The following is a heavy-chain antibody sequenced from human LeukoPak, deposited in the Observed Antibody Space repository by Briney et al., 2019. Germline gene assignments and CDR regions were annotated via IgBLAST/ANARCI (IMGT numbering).Heavy chain of an antibody. CDR2: ISGSGDNT. CDR1: GFTFSSYA. Sequence: GGSLRLSCTASGFTFSSYAMNWVRQAPGQGLEWVSAISGSGDNTYYPDSVKGRFTISRDNSKNMLYLQMNSLGAEDTAVYFCARTRYDSPTLCYWGQGTLVTVSS. CDR3: ARTRYDSPTLCY. V-gene: IGHV3-23*01. D-gene: IGHD3-22*01. J-gene: IGHJ4*02.